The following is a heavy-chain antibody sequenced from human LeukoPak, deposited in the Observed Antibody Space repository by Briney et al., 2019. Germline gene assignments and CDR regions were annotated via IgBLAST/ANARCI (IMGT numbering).Heavy chain of an antibody. V-gene: IGHV3-66*02. CDR1: GFTVSANY. D-gene: IGHD1-7*01. CDR2: IYSDGRT. Sequence: GGSLRLSCSASGFTVSANYMGWVRQSPGKGLEWVSVIYSDGRTFYGDPGRGRFTVSRDNSKNTVYLQMDSLRVEDTAVYYCARARGDWNFLFEYWGQGTLVTVSS. J-gene: IGHJ4*02. CDR3: ARARGDWNFLFEY.